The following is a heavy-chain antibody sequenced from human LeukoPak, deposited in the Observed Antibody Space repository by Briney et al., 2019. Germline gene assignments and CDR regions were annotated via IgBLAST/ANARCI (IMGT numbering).Heavy chain of an antibody. CDR3: ARHYYSSGTSYLIDY. V-gene: IGHV4-59*01. J-gene: IGHJ4*02. D-gene: IGHD3-10*01. CDR1: GGSISNYF. Sequence: SETLSLTCTVSGGSISNYFWTWIRQSPGKGLEWIGYIYYTGTTNYNPSLQSRVTISLDASRNQFSLNLSSVTAADTAVYYCARHYYSSGTSYLIDYWGQGTLVTVSS. CDR2: IYYTGTT.